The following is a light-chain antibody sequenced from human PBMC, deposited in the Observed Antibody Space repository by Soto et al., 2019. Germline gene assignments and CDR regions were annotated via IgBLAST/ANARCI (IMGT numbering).Light chain of an antibody. CDR1: QSVSSY. Sequence: EIVLTQSPATMALSPGERATLSCRASQSVSSYLAWYQQKPGQAPRLLIYDASNRATGIPARFSGSGSGTDFTLTISSLEPEDLAVYYCQQRSNWASITFGQGTRLEIK. V-gene: IGKV3-11*01. CDR2: DAS. J-gene: IGKJ5*01. CDR3: QQRSNWASIT.